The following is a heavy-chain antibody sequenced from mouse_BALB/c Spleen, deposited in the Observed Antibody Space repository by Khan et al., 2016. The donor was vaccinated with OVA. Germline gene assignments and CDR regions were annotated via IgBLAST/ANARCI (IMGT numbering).Heavy chain of an antibody. J-gene: IGHJ3*01. CDR3: ACELRGFAY. V-gene: IGHV3-8*02. Sequence: EVQLQESGPSLVKPSQTLSLTCSVTGDSITSGYWNWIRKFPGNKLEYMGYISYSGNSYYNPSLKSRISVTRATSKTQYYLQLNSVTTEDTATYYCACELRGFAYWGQGTLVTVSA. CDR1: GDSITSGY. D-gene: IGHD1-1*01. CDR2: ISYSGNS.